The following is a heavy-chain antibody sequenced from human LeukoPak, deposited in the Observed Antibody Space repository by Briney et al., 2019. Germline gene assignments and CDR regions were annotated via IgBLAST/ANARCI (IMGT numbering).Heavy chain of an antibody. CDR3: ARDLGYCTNGVCHTRFDY. CDR2: ISPSGDST. V-gene: IGHV1-46*01. CDR1: GNTFTRNY. J-gene: IGHJ4*02. Sequence: ASVKVSCKASGNTFTRNYIQWVRQAPGQGLEWMGIISPSGDSTTYAQKFQGRVTMTRDTSTRTVYMELNSLRAEDTAVYYCARDLGYCTNGVCHTRFDYWGQGTLVAVSS. D-gene: IGHD2-8*01.